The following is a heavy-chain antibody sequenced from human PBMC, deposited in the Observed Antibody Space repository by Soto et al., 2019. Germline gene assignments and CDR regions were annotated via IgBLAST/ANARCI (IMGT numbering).Heavy chain of an antibody. CDR2: ISYDGTND. CDR3: ATRRDASYYYYGMDV. CDR1: GFPLRHHP. V-gene: IGHV3-30*03. Sequence: PRGPLRVSCPASGFPLRHHPLPWARQAPRKGLEWVTIISYDGTNDYSADSVKGRFTISRDNSKNTLFLQMNSLRAEDTAVYYCATRRDASYYYYGMDVWGQGTTVTAP. D-gene: IGHD2-2*01. J-gene: IGHJ6*02.